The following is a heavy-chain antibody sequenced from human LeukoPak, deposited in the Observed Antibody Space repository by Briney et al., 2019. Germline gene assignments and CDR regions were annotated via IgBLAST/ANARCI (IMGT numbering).Heavy chain of an antibody. CDR3: AKDSVRSGGWFYFDK. D-gene: IGHD6-19*01. V-gene: IGHV3-23*01. CDR2: ISASGSNT. J-gene: IGHJ4*02. Sequence: GGSLRLSCAASGFTFSSLDMSWVRQAPGKGLEWVSGISASGSNTFYADSVKSRFTISRDNSKNTLYLQMSSLRAEDTAIYYCAKDSVRSGGWFYFDKWGQGTLVSVS. CDR1: GFTFSSLD.